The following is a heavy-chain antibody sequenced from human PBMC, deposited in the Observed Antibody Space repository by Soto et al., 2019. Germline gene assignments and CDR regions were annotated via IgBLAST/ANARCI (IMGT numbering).Heavy chain of an antibody. CDR2: IKQDGSEK. CDR1: GFTFSSYW. D-gene: IGHD1-26*01. V-gene: IGHV3-7*01. Sequence: EVQLVESGGGLVQPGGSLRLSCAASGFTFSSYWMTWVRQTPGKGLEWVANIKQDGSEKYYVDSVKGRFTISRDNAKNSLYLQMNSLRAEDTAVYYCVSGTWVPDYWGQGTLVTVSS. CDR3: VSGTWVPDY. J-gene: IGHJ4*02.